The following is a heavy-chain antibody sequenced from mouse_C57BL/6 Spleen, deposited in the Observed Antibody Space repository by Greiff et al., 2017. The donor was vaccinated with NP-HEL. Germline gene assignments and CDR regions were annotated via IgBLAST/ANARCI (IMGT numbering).Heavy chain of an antibody. Sequence: VQLQQSRPELVKPGASVKMSCKASGYTFTDYNMHWVKQSHGKSLEWIGYINPNNGGTSYNQKFKGKATLTVNKSSSTAYMELRSLTSEDSAVYYCAVGGNSYYYAMDYWGQGTSVTVSS. J-gene: IGHJ4*01. V-gene: IGHV1-22*01. CDR3: AVGGNSYYYAMDY. CDR2: INPNNGGT. D-gene: IGHD2-1*01. CDR1: GYTFTDYN.